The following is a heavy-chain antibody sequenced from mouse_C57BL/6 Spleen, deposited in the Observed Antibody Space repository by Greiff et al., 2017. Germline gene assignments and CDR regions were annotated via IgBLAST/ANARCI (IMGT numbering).Heavy chain of an antibody. D-gene: IGHD1-1*01. Sequence: DVHLVESGGGLVKPGGSLKLSCAASGFTFSSYAMSWVRQTPEKRLEWVATISDGGSYTYYPDNVKGRFTISRDNAKNNLYLQMSHLKSEDTAMYYCAREGYYGSPYYFDYWGQGTTLTVSS. CDR3: AREGYYGSPYYFDY. J-gene: IGHJ2*01. CDR1: GFTFSSYA. CDR2: ISDGGSYT. V-gene: IGHV5-4*01.